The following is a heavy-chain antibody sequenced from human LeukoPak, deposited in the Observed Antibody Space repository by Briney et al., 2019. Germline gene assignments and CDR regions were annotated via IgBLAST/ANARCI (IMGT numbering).Heavy chain of an antibody. CDR1: GFTFSSYS. Sequence: PGGSLRLSCAASGFTFSSYSMNWVRQAPGEWLEWVSSISSSSSYIYYADSVKGRFTLSRDNAKNSLYLQMNSLRAEDTAVYYCARSPADYGDYVPDDYWGQGTLVTVSS. D-gene: IGHD4-17*01. CDR2: ISSSSSYI. J-gene: IGHJ4*02. CDR3: ARSPADYGDYVPDDY. V-gene: IGHV3-21*01.